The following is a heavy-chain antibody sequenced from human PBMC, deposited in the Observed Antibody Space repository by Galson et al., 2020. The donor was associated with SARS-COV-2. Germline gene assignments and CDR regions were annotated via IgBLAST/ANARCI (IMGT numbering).Heavy chain of an antibody. CDR3: ARGLDSTGYNWFDP. Sequence: GGSLRLSCAASGFTFDDYAMHWLRQAPAKGLESVSGISWNSGRIGYEDSVKGRFTISRDNAKNSLYLQMNSLRAEDTALYYCARGLDSTGYNWFDPWGQGTLVTVSS. V-gene: IGHV3-9*01. J-gene: IGHJ5*02. D-gene: IGHD3-22*01. CDR2: ISWNSGRI. CDR1: GFTFDDYA.